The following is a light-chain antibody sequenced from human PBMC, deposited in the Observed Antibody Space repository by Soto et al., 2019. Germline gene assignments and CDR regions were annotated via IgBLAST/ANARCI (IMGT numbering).Light chain of an antibody. CDR3: SSYTTSSTLV. Sequence: QSVLAQPASVSGSPGQSLTISCTATSSDVGAYDYVSWYQQHPGKAPKLMIFEVITRPSGVSDRFAGSKSGNTAYLIISGLQAEDEADYYCSSYTTSSTLVFGGGTKLTVL. J-gene: IGLJ2*01. CDR2: EVI. CDR1: SSDVGAYDY. V-gene: IGLV2-14*01.